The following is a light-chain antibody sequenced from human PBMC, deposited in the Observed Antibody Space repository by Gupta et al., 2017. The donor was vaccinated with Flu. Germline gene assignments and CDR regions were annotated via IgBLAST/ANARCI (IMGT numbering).Light chain of an antibody. Sequence: SGIPDRFSGSSSGNTASLTITGAQAEDEANYYCNSRDSTDNHQAVFGGGTKLTVL. V-gene: IGLV3-19*01. CDR3: NSRDSTDNHQAV. J-gene: IGLJ2*01.